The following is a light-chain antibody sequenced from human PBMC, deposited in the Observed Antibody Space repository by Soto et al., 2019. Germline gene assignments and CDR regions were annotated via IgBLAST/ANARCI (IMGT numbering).Light chain of an antibody. CDR1: QSVTSY. CDR2: GAS. V-gene: IGKV3-11*01. CDR3: QQRSDWPPFT. J-gene: IGKJ4*01. Sequence: IVMTQSPATLSVSPGERATLSCRASQSVTSYLAWYQQKPGQAPRLLIFGASTRATGIPARFSGSGSGTDFTLTISSLEPEDFAVYYCQQRSDWPPFTFGGGTKVDIK.